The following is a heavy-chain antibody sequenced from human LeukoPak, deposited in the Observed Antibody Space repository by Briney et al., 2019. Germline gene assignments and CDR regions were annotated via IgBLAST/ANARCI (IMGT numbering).Heavy chain of an antibody. CDR1: GGTFSSYA. CDR2: IIPILGIA. CDR3: ARRYSNGAFDY. J-gene: IGHJ4*02. V-gene: IGHV1-69*04. Sequence: SVEDSCKASGGTFSSYAISWVRLAPGQGLEWMGRIIPILGIANYAQKFQGRVTITADKSTSTAYMELSSLRSEDTAVYYCARRYSNGAFDYWGQGTLVTVSS. D-gene: IGHD4-11*01.